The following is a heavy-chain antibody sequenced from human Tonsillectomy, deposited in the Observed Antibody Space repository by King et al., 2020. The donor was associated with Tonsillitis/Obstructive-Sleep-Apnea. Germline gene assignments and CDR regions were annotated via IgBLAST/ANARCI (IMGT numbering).Heavy chain of an antibody. J-gene: IGHJ6*03. V-gene: IGHV2-26*01. CDR1: GFSLSNARMG. Sequence: TLKESGPVLVKPTETLTLTCTVSGFSLSNARMGLSWIRQPPGKALEWLAHIFSNDEKSYSTSLKSRVTVSKDTSKSQVVLTMTNMDPVDTATYYCARIQLGAARLGYYYYMDVWGKGTTVTVSS. D-gene: IGHD6-6*01. CDR3: ARIQLGAARLGYYYYMDV. CDR2: IFSNDEK.